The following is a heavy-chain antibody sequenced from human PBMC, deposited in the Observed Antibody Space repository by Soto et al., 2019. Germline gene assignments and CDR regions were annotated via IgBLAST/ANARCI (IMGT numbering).Heavy chain of an antibody. V-gene: IGHV1-18*01. CDR3: ARGAFCGGAPGCRDMDV. Sequence: ASVKVSCKSSGYTLISHSITWVRQAPGQGLEWMGRISAYNGNTNYAQKFQGRVTMTTDTSTSTAYMELRSLRSDDTAVYYCARGAFCGGAPGCRDMDVWGQGTTVTVSS. CDR1: GYTLISHS. CDR2: ISAYNGNT. J-gene: IGHJ6*02. D-gene: IGHD2-21*01.